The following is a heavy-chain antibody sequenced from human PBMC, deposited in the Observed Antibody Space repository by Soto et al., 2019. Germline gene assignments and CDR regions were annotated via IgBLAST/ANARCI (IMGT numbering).Heavy chain of an antibody. J-gene: IGHJ2*01. Sequence: PGGSLRLSCAASGFTFSDYYMSWIRQAPGKGLEWVSYISSSGSTIYYADSVKGRFTISRDNAKNSLYLQMNSLRAEDTAVYYCARDPSITMIEDWYFDLWGRGTLVTVSS. CDR1: GFTFSDYY. CDR2: ISSSGSTI. V-gene: IGHV3-11*01. CDR3: ARDPSITMIEDWYFDL. D-gene: IGHD3-22*01.